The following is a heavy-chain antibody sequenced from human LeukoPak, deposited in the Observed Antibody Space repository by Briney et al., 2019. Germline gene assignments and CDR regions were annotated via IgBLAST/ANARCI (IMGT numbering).Heavy chain of an antibody. CDR2: ISWNSGSI. V-gene: IGHV3-9*01. J-gene: IGHJ4*02. CDR1: GFTFDDYA. D-gene: IGHD2-2*02. Sequence: GRSLRLSCAASGFTFDDYAMHWVRQAPGKGLEWDSGISWNSGSIGYADSVKGRFTISRDNAKNSLYLQMNSLRAEDTAVYYCAKVQIPYCSSTSCYRGVDYWAQGTLVTVSS. CDR3: AKVQIPYCSSTSCYRGVDY.